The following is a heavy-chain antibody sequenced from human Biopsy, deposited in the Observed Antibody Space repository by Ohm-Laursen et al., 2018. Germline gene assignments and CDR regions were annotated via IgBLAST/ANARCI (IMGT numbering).Heavy chain of an antibody. D-gene: IGHD3/OR15-3a*01. J-gene: IGHJ4*02. CDR2: VHHDGRA. CDR1: GGTYSGYY. CDR3: VRLNRRGNIIFFDY. Sequence: SETLSLTCAVYGGTYSGYYWSWIRQPPGKGLEWIGEVHHDGRANYNPSLKSRVTISGDMSKKQFSLKLSGVTAADTAVYYCVRLNRRGNIIFFDYWGRGTLVTVSS. V-gene: IGHV4-34*08.